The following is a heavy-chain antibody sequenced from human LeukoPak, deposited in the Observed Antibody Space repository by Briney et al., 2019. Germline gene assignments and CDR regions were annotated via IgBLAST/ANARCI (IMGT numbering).Heavy chain of an antibody. J-gene: IGHJ4*02. V-gene: IGHV4-59*01. D-gene: IGHD2-15*01. CDR2: IYHSGST. CDR3: VRLRWELLAPYFDH. CDR1: TDSRNTYY. Sequence: SETLSLTCSVSTDSRNTYYWSWVRQSPGKGLEWIGHIYHSGSTDYNPSLKSRVTISIDMYRKEFSLKLTSVTVADTAIYYCVRLRWELLAPYFDHWGQGSLVIVSS.